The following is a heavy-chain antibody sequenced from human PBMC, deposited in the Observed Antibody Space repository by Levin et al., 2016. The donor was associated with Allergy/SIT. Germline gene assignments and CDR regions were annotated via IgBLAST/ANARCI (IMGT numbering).Heavy chain of an antibody. CDR3: AREGHSYGGNDY. V-gene: IGHV3-74*01. Sequence: VRQAPGKGLVWVSRINSDGSSTSYADSVKGRFTISRDNAKNTLYLQMNSLRAEDTAVYYCAREGHSYGGNDYWGQGTLVTVSS. J-gene: IGHJ4*02. CDR2: INSDGSST. D-gene: IGHD5-18*01.